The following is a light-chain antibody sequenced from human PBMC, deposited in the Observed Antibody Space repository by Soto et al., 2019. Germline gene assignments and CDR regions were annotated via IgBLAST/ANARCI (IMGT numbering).Light chain of an antibody. Sequence: EIVLTQSPGTLSLSPGERATLSCRASQSVSSSYLAWYQQKPGQAPRLLIYGASSRATGIPDRFSGSGSGTDFTLTSSGLEPEDFAVYYCQQYGRSQSFGQGTKVEIK. V-gene: IGKV3-20*01. CDR3: QQYGRSQS. CDR2: GAS. CDR1: QSVSSSY. J-gene: IGKJ1*01.